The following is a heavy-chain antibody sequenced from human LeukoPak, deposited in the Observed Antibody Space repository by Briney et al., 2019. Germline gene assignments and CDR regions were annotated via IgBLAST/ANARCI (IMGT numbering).Heavy chain of an antibody. J-gene: IGHJ5*02. CDR2: INPSGGST. D-gene: IGHD3-10*01. V-gene: IGHV1-46*01. Sequence: ASVKVSCKASGYTFTSYYMHWVRQAPGQGLEWMGIINPSGGSTISAQKFQGRVTMTRDTSTSTVYMELSSLRSEDTAVYYCAGDWVTYYGSGEVNWFDPWGQGTLVTVSS. CDR1: GYTFTSYY. CDR3: AGDWVTYYGSGEVNWFDP.